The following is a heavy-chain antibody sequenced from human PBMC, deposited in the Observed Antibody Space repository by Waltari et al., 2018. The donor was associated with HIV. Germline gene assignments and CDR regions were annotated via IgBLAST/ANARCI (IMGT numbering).Heavy chain of an antibody. V-gene: IGHV3-53*01. CDR3: AALTTGYYYYGMDV. CDR1: GFTVSSNY. J-gene: IGHJ6*02. Sequence: EVQLVESGGGLIQPGGSLRLSCAASGFTVSSNYMSWVRQAPGKGLEGVLVSYRGGSTYYADSVKGRFTISRDKSKNTLYLQMNSLRAEDTAVYYCAALTTGYYYYGMDVWGQGTTVTVSS. D-gene: IGHD7-27*01. CDR2: SYRGGST.